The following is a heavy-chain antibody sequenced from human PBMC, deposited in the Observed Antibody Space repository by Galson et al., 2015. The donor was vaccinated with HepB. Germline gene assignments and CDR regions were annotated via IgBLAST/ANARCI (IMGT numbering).Heavy chain of an antibody. CDR2: IYYSGST. V-gene: IGHV4-59*08. CDR3: ARLEEAYGGRGRFDY. J-gene: IGHJ4*02. Sequence: TLSLTCTVSVGSISSYYWSWIRQPPGKGLEWIGYIYYSGSTNYKPSLKSRVTISVDTSKNQFSLILNSVTAADTAVYYCARLEEAYGGRGRFDYWGQGILVTVSS. CDR1: VGSISSYY. D-gene: IGHD4-23*01.